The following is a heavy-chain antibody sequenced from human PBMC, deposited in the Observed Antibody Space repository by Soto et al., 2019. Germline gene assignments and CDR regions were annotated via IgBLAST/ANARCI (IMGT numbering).Heavy chain of an antibody. Sequence: QVQLVQSGAEVKKPGSSVKVSCKASGGNFTSYAISWVRQAPGQGLEFMGGIVPLFGITNYAHKCRGRVTVTADESTSTVYMEMSSLRSEDKAVYYCAKASGRSWYNWFDPWGQGHLVNVST. V-gene: IGHV1-69*01. D-gene: IGHD6-13*01. J-gene: IGHJ5*02. CDR2: IVPLFGIT. CDR1: GGNFTSYA. CDR3: AKASGRSWYNWFDP.